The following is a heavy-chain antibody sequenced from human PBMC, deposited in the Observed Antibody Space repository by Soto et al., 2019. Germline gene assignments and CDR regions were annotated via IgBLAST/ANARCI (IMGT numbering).Heavy chain of an antibody. V-gene: IGHV4-39*01. D-gene: IGHD3-9*01. CDR3: ARHPAGLRYFDY. CDR1: DASIRTSDFY. J-gene: IGHJ4*02. CDR2: IYYSGST. Sequence: PSETLSLTCTVSDASIRTSDFYWAWIRQPPGKGLEWIASIYYSGSTYYGPSLKSRVTISIDTSKNQFSLKLTSLTAADTAVYYCARHPAGLRYFDYWGPGTLVTVSS.